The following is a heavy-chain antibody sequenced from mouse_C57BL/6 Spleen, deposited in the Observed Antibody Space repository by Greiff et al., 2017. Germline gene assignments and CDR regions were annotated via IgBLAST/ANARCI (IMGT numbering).Heavy chain of an antibody. D-gene: IGHD2-5*01. J-gene: IGHJ3*01. CDR1: GYTFTSYW. CDR2: IYPGSGST. CDR3: ARGVYSNFWFAY. V-gene: IGHV1-55*01. Sequence: VQRVESGAELVKPGASVKMSCKASGYTFTSYWITWVKQRPGQGLEWIGDIYPGSGSTNYNEKFKSKATLTVDTSSSTAYMQLSSLTSEDSAVYYCARGVYSNFWFAYWGQGTLVTVSA.